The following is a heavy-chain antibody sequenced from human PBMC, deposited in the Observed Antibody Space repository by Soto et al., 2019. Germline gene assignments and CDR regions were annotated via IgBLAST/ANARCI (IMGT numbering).Heavy chain of an antibody. V-gene: IGHV1-2*02. D-gene: IGHD5-12*01. CDR1: GDSFSAFY. CDR2: INPNGGAT. Sequence: QVQLVQSGAEVKKPGASVKVSCKTSGDSFSAFYLHWVRQAPGQGLEWLGWINPNGGATKYAQKFRGRVAMTRDTSIRTAYLELSSLRSDDTAIYYCARESGGATTTLDYYYFYMDVGGKGTTVTVSS. J-gene: IGHJ6*03. CDR3: ARESGGATTTLDYYYFYMDV.